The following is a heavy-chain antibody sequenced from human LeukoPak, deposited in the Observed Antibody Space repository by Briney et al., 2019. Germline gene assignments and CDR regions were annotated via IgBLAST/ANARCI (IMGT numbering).Heavy chain of an antibody. CDR3: ARELNDYGDAFDI. J-gene: IGHJ3*02. CDR1: GFIFSSFW. V-gene: IGHV3-7*01. Sequence: GGSLRLSCAASGFIFSSFWMCWVCQAPGKGLEWVANIKQDGSEKYYVDSVKGRFTISRDNAKNSLYLQMNSLRAEDTAVYYCARELNDYGDAFDIWGQGTMVTVSS. D-gene: IGHD4-17*01. CDR2: IKQDGSEK.